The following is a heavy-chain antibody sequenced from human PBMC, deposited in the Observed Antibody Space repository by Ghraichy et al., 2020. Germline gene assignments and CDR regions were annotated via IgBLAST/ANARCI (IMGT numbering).Heavy chain of an antibody. CDR1: GFSLSTSGVG. J-gene: IGHJ4*02. CDR3: AHTLGYCSGGSCYQTGIFDY. Sequence: SGPTLVKPTQTLTLTCTFSGFSLSTSGVGVGWIRQPPGKALEWLALIYWDDDKRYSPSLKSRLTITKDTSKNQVVLTMTNMDPVDTATYYCAHTLGYCSGGSCYQTGIFDYWGQGTLVTVSS. CDR2: IYWDDDK. D-gene: IGHD2-15*01. V-gene: IGHV2-5*02.